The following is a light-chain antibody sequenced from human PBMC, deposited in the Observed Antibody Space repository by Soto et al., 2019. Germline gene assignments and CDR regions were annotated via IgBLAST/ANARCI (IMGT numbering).Light chain of an antibody. CDR1: QSVSSY. Sequence: EIVLTQSPATLSLSPGERATLSCRASQSVSSYLAWYQQKLGQAPRLLIYDASNRATGIPARFSGSGSGTDFTLTISSLEPEDFAVYYCQQYNKWPPWTFGQGTKVDIK. CDR2: DAS. J-gene: IGKJ1*01. CDR3: QQYNKWPPWT. V-gene: IGKV3-11*01.